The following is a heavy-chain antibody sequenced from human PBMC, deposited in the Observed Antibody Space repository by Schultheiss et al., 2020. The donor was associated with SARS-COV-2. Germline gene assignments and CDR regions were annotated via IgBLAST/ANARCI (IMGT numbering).Heavy chain of an antibody. CDR3: ARAGGAYYYYYGMDV. V-gene: IGHV1-18*01. J-gene: IGHJ6*02. CDR1: GYTFTSYG. CDR2: ISAYNGNT. Sequence: ASVKVSCKASGYTFTSYGISWVRQAPGQGLEWMGWISAYNGNTNYAQKLQGRVTMTTDTSTRTAYMELRSLRSDDTAVYYCARAGGAYYYYYGMDVWGQGTTVTVSS. D-gene: IGHD3-16*01.